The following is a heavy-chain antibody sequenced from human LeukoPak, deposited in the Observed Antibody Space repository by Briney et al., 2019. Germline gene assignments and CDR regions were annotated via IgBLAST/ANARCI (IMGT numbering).Heavy chain of an antibody. CDR2: IIPIFGTA. CDR3: ARVGRSSSWRFDY. J-gene: IGHJ4*02. Sequence: ASVKVSCKASGGTFSSYAISWVRQALGQGLEWMGGIIPIFGTANYAQKFQGRVTITADESTGTAYMELSSLRSEDTAVYYCARVGRSSSWRFDYWGQGTLVTVSS. D-gene: IGHD6-13*01. CDR1: GGTFSSYA. V-gene: IGHV1-69*13.